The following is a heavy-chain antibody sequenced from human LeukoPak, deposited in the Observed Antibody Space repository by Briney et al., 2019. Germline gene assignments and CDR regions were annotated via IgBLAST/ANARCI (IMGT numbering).Heavy chain of an antibody. CDR2: ISYDGRNK. J-gene: IGHJ4*02. CDR3: ARGSEQLDY. D-gene: IGHD6-13*01. Sequence: PGGSLRLSCAASGFTFSSYAMHWVRQAPGKGLEWVAVISYDGRNKYYADSVKDRFTISRDNSKNTLYLQMNSLRAEDTAVYYCARGSEQLDYWGQGTLVTVSS. V-gene: IGHV3-30*01. CDR1: GFTFSSYA.